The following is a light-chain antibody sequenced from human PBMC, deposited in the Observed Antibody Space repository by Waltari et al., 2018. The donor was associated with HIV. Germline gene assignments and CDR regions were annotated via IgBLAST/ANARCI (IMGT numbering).Light chain of an antibody. CDR1: NSDIGTYDY. CDR3: SSFANRDGFYVL. V-gene: IGLV2-8*01. CDR2: EVT. Sequence: QSALTQPPSASGSPGQSVTLSCTGTNSDIGTYDYVSLYQQHPGKAPKLVISEVTQRTSGVPDRFSGSKSGNTAFLTVSGLQAEDEADYYCSSFANRDGFYVLFGGGTRLTVL. J-gene: IGLJ2*01.